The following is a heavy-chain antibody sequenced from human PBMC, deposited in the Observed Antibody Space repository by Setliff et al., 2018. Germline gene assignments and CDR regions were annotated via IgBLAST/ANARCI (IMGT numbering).Heavy chain of an antibody. J-gene: IGHJ6*02. Sequence: ASVKVSCKASGYTFTSYGISWVRQAPGQGLEWMGWISAYNGNTNYAQKLQGRVTMTTDTSTSTAYLELRSLRSDDTAVYYCARDVGPPDEAIWFGAYMDVWGQGTTVTVSS. CDR3: ARDVGPPDEAIWFGAYMDV. D-gene: IGHD3-10*01. CDR2: ISAYNGNT. V-gene: IGHV1-18*01. CDR1: GYTFTSYG.